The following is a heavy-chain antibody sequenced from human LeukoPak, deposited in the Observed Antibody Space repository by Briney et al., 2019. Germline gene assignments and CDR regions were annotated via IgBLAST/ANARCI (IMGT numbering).Heavy chain of an antibody. J-gene: IGHJ4*02. D-gene: IGHD3-10*01. CDR2: ISSSGTTI. Sequence: PGGSLRLSCAASGFTFSSYEMNWVRQAPGKGLEWISYISSSGTTIYYADSVKGRFTISRDNAENSLYLQMNSLRAEDTAVYYCAKDPRVLLWFGESSFDYWGQGTLVTVSS. CDR3: AKDPRVLLWFGESSFDY. V-gene: IGHV3-48*03. CDR1: GFTFSSYE.